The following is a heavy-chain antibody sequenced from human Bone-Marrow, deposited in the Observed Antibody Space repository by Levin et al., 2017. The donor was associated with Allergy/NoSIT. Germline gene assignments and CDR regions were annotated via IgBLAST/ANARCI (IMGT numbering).Heavy chain of an antibody. J-gene: IGHJ4*02. V-gene: IGHV3-30*18. CDR1: GFTFSSYG. CDR2: IAYDGTYK. Sequence: GGSLRLSCAASGFTFSSYGMHWVRQAPGKGLEWVAFIAYDGTYKVYGDSVKGRFTVSRDNSKNTLYLQMNSLRAEDTAVYYCAKVGSGWFRNKLDSWGQGTLVTVSS. D-gene: IGHD6-19*01. CDR3: AKVGSGWFRNKLDS.